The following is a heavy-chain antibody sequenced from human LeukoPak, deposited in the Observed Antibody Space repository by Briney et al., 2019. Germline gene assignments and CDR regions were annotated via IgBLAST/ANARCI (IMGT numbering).Heavy chain of an antibody. J-gene: IGHJ3*02. CDR3: ATSGTTESAFDI. V-gene: IGHV1-2*04. CDR1: GYTFTGYY. CDR2: INPNSGGT. D-gene: IGHD1-7*01. Sequence: ASVTVSCTASGYTFTGYYLHWVRQAPGQGLEWMGWINPNSGGTNYAQKFQGWVIMTRDTSISTAYMELSRLRSDDTAVYYCATSGTTESAFDIWGQGTLVTVSS.